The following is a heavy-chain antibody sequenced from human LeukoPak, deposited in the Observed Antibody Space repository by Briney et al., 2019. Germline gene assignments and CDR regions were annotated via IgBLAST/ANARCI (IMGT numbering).Heavy chain of an antibody. Sequence: GGSLRLSCAASGFTFSSYAMSWVRQAPGKGLEWVSAISGSGGSTYYADSVRGRFTISRDNSKNTLYLQMNSLRAEDTAVYYCAKADSSGDYFDYWGQGTLVTVSS. D-gene: IGHD6-6*01. V-gene: IGHV3-23*01. CDR2: ISGSGGST. CDR1: GFTFSSYA. J-gene: IGHJ4*02. CDR3: AKADSSGDYFDY.